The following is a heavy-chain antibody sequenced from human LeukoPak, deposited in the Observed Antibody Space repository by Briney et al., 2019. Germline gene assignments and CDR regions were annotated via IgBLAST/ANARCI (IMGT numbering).Heavy chain of an antibody. D-gene: IGHD5-24*01. V-gene: IGHV4-59*01. CDR1: GGSISSYY. J-gene: IGHJ4*02. CDR2: IYYSGST. CDR3: ATGEMATISFDY. Sequence: PSETLSLTCTVSGGSISSYYWSWIRQPPGKGLEWIGYIYYSGSTNYNPSLKSRVTISVDTSKNQFSLKLSFVTAADTAVYYCATGEMATISFDYWGQGTLVTVSS.